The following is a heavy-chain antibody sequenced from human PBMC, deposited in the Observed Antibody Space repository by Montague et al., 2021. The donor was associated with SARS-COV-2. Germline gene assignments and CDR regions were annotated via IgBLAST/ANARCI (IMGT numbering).Heavy chain of an antibody. CDR1: GGSTSSYY. Sequence: SETLSLTCTVSGGSTSSYYWSWIRQPLGKGLEWIGCIYYSGSTNYNPSLKSRVTISVDTSKTQFSLKLNSVTAADTAVYYCARTIVVVSAASRYFDLWGQGILVTVSS. J-gene: IGHJ5*02. CDR2: IYYSGST. CDR3: ARTIVVVSAASRYFDL. D-gene: IGHD2-2*01. V-gene: IGHV4-59*01.